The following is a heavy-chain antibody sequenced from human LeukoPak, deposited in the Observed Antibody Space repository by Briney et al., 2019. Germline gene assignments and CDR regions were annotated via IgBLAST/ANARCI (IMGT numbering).Heavy chain of an antibody. J-gene: IGHJ2*01. CDR1: GFTFSSYA. CDR3: AKARESDWYFDL. Sequence: GGSLRLSCAASGFTFSSYAMSWVRQAPGEGLDWVSVIFGSGGSTYYADSVQGRFTISRDNSKSTLYLQMNSLRAEDTAVYYCAKARESDWYFDLWGRGTLVTVSS. CDR2: IFGSGGST. V-gene: IGHV3-23*01.